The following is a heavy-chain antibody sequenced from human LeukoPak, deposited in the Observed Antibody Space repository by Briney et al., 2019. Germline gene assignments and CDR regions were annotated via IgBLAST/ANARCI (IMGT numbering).Heavy chain of an antibody. Sequence: GGSLRLSCAASGFTFTSDGMSWVRQAPGKGLEWVSALSGSGSTTYYADSVKGRFTISRDNSKNTLFLEMNSLRVEDTAVYYCANDGTYSNSWKYYLDYWGQGTLVTVSS. CDR3: ANDGTYSNSWKYYLDY. V-gene: IGHV3-23*01. J-gene: IGHJ4*02. CDR2: LSGSGSTT. CDR1: GFTFTSDG. D-gene: IGHD6-13*01.